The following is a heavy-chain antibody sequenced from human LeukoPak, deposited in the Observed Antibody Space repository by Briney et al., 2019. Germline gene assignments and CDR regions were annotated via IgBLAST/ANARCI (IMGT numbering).Heavy chain of an antibody. J-gene: IGHJ3*02. V-gene: IGHV4-30-4*01. CDR3: ARSYDSSGYYYLGAFDI. D-gene: IGHD3-22*01. Sequence: PSETLSLTCTVSGGSISSGDYSWSWIRQPPGKGLEWIGYIYYGGSTYYNPSLKSRVTISVDTSKNQFSLKLSSVTAADTAVYYCARSYDSSGYYYLGAFDIWGQGTMVTVSS. CDR2: IYYGGST. CDR1: GGSISSGDYS.